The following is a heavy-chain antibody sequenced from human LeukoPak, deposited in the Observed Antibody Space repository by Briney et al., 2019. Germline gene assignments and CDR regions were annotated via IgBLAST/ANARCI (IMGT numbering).Heavy chain of an antibody. CDR2: ISSSSSYI. D-gene: IGHD3-10*01. Sequence: GGSLRLSCAASGFTFSSYSMNWVRQAPGEGLEWVSSISSSSSYIYYADSVKGRFTISRDNAKNSLYLQMNSLRAEDTAVYYCARPSKRFGRYGMDVWGQGTTVTVSS. CDR3: ARPSKRFGRYGMDV. J-gene: IGHJ6*02. V-gene: IGHV3-21*04. CDR1: GFTFSSYS.